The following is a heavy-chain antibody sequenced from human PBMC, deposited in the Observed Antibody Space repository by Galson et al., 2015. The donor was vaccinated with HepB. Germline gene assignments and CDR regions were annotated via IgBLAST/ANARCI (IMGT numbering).Heavy chain of an antibody. Sequence: SLRLSCAASGFTFSSYAMHWVRQAPGKGLEWVAVISYDGSNKYYADSVKGRFTISRDNSKNTLYLQMNSLRAEDTAVYYCASPMIVVVITHAFDIWGQGTMVTVSS. V-gene: IGHV3-30*04. J-gene: IGHJ3*02. CDR1: GFTFSSYA. D-gene: IGHD3-22*01. CDR2: ISYDGSNK. CDR3: ASPMIVVVITHAFDI.